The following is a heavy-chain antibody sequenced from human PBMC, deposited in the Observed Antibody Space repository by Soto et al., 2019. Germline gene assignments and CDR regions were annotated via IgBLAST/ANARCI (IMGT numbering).Heavy chain of an antibody. Sequence: ASVKVSCKASGYTFTSYDINWVRQATGQGLEWMGWMNPNSGNTGYAQKFQGRVTMTRNTSISTAYMELSSLRSEDTAVYYCARAPYYDFWSGYLDYYYYYMDVWGKGTTVTV. CDR1: GYTFTSYD. CDR3: ARAPYYDFWSGYLDYYYYYMDV. V-gene: IGHV1-8*01. CDR2: MNPNSGNT. D-gene: IGHD3-3*01. J-gene: IGHJ6*03.